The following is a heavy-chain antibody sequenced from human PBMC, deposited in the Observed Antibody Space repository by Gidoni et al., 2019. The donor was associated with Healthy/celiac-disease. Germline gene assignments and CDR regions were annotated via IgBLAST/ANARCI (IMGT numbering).Heavy chain of an antibody. Sequence: QVQLVESGGGVVQPGRSLRLSCAASGFTFSSYGMHWVRQAPGKGLEWVAVIWYDGSNKYYADSVKGRFTISRDNSKNTLYLQMNSLRAEDTAVYYCARDGLGSYYFDYWGQGTLVTVSS. D-gene: IGHD3-10*01. J-gene: IGHJ4*02. CDR3: ARDGLGSYYFDY. CDR2: IWYDGSNK. V-gene: IGHV3-33*01. CDR1: GFTFSSYG.